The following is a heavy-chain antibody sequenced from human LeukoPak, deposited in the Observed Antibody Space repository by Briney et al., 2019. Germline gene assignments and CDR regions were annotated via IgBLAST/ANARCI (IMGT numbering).Heavy chain of an antibody. CDR1: GGTFSSYA. D-gene: IGHD2-2*01. CDR3: ARGPPVAPYQLLFRWSDP. V-gene: IGHV1-69*05. Sequence: SVKVSCKASGGTFSSYAISWVRQAPGQGLEWVGGIIPIFGTANYAQKFQGRVTITTDESTSTAYMDQSSLRSEDTAVYYCARGPPVAPYQLLFRWSDPWGQGTLVTVSS. J-gene: IGHJ5*02. CDR2: IIPIFGTA.